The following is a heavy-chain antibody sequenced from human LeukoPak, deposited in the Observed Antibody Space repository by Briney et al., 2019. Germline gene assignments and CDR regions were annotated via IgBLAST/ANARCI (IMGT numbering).Heavy chain of an antibody. CDR3: AKDSRGYSGYDYGGLMDY. D-gene: IGHD5-12*01. V-gene: IGHV3-30*18. CDR1: GFTFSSYG. CDR2: ISYDGSNK. J-gene: IGHJ4*02. Sequence: PGGSLRLSCAASGFTFSSYGMHWVRRAPGKGLEWVAVISYDGSNKYYADSVKGRFTISRDNSKNTLYLQMNSLRAEDTAVYYCAKDSRGYSGYDYGGLMDYWGQGILVTVSS.